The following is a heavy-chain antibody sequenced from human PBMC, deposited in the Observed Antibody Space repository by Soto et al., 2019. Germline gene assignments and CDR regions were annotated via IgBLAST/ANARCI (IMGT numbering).Heavy chain of an antibody. V-gene: IGHV3-11*01. CDR3: AGDPYYYASDY. Sequence: GGSLRLSCAASGFTFSDHYMTWIRQAPGKGLEWVSYISSDAATIYYTDSVKGRFTVSRDNAKNSVYLQMNSLRAEDTAVYYCAGDPYYYASDYWAQGTLVTVSS. D-gene: IGHD3-10*01. CDR2: ISSDAATI. CDR1: GFTFSDHY. J-gene: IGHJ4*02.